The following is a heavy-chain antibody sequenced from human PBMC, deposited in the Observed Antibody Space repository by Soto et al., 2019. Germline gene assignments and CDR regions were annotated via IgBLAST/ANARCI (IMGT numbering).Heavy chain of an antibody. CDR1: GFTFSGYG. CDR2: ISYDGSNK. D-gene: IGHD6-13*01. CDR3: AKDTAAAGTYYYYGMDV. Sequence: GGSLRLSCAASGFTFSGYGMHWVRQAPGKGLEWVAVISYDGSNKYYADSVKGRFTISRDNSKNTLYLQMNSLRAEDTAVYYCAKDTAAAGTYYYYGMDVWGQGTTVTVSS. V-gene: IGHV3-30*18. J-gene: IGHJ6*02.